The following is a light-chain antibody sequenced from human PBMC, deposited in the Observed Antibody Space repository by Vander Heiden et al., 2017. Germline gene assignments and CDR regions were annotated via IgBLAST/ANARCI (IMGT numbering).Light chain of an antibody. Sequence: SYVLTPPPSVSVAPGKTARITCGGNNIGSNSVHWYLQTPGQAPVLVIYYDSERPSGIPERFSGSTSRHTATLTISSVEAGDEADYYCQVWDSSSDHPWVFGGGTKLTVL. CDR3: QVWDSSSDHPWV. CDR1: NIGSNS. J-gene: IGLJ3*02. V-gene: IGLV3-21*04. CDR2: YDS.